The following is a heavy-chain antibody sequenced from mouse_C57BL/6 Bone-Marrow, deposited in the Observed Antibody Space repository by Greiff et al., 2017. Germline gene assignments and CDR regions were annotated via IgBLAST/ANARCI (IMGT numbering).Heavy chain of an antibody. CDR2: IDPSDSYT. V-gene: IGHV1-69*01. J-gene: IGHJ1*03. Sequence: QVQLQQSGAELVMPGASVKLSCKASGYTFTSYWMHWVKQRPGQGLEWIGEIDPSDSYTNYNQKFKGKSTLTVDKSSSTAYMQLSSLTSEDSAVYYCARSNYYGSSLLYWYFDVWGTGTTVTVSS. D-gene: IGHD1-1*01. CDR1: GYTFTSYW. CDR3: ARSNYYGSSLLYWYFDV.